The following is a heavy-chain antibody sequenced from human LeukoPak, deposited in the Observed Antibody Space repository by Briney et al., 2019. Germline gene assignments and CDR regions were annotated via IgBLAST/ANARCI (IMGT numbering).Heavy chain of an antibody. CDR3: ARGSYDILTGYYSLYYYYMDV. D-gene: IGHD3-9*01. CDR1: GFTFSTYG. J-gene: IGHJ6*03. Sequence: GGSLRLSCVASGFTFSTYGMSWVRQAPGKGLEWVSAISGSGGSTYYADSVKGRFTISRDNAKNSLYLQMNSLRAEDTAVYYCARGSYDILTGYYSLYYYYMDVWGKGTTVTVSS. V-gene: IGHV3-23*01. CDR2: ISGSGGST.